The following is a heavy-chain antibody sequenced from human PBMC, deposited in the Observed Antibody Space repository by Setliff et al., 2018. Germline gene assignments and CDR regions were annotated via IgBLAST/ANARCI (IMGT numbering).Heavy chain of an antibody. Sequence: SETLSLTCTVSGGSISSYYWSWIRQPAGEGLEWIGHIYIGGSANYNPSLKSRVTMSIDTSKNQFSLKLNPVTAADMVVYYCAREQWLDPPGYYCMDVWAKGTTVTVSS. D-gene: IGHD6-19*01. J-gene: IGHJ6*03. V-gene: IGHV4-4*07. CDR2: IYIGGSA. CDR3: AREQWLDPPGYYCMDV. CDR1: GGSISSYY.